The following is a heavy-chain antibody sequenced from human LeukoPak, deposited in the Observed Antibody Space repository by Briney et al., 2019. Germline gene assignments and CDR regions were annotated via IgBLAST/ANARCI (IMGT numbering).Heavy chain of an antibody. V-gene: IGHV1-3*01. CDR1: GYTFTSYA. D-gene: IGHD2-2*01. Sequence: ASVKVSCKASGYTFTSYAMHWVRQAPGQRLEWMGWINAGNGNTKYSQKFQGRVTITRGTSASTAYMELSSLRSEDTAVYYCARDWGAVPAASWFDPWGQGTLVTVSS. CDR2: INAGNGNT. CDR3: ARDWGAVPAASWFDP. J-gene: IGHJ5*02.